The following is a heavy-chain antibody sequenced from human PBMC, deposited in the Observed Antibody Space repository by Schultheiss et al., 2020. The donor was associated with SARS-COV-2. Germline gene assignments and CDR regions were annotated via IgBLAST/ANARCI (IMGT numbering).Heavy chain of an antibody. CDR1: GFTFSAYA. D-gene: IGHD3-22*01. V-gene: IGHV3-30*04. J-gene: IGHJ3*02. CDR3: ARDSLDYYDSTEAFDI. CDR2: ISSDGSDK. Sequence: GGSLRLSCVASGFTFSAYAMHWVRQAPGKGLEWVAVISSDGSDKYYADSVKGRFTISRDNSKNTLYLQMNSLRAEDTAVYYCARDSLDYYDSTEAFDIWGQGTMVTVSS.